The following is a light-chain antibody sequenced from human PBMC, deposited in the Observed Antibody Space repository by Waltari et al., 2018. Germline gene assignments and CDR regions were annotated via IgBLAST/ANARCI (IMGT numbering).Light chain of an antibody. J-gene: IGKJ1*01. CDR2: NAS. V-gene: IGKV3-20*01. Sequence: EIVLTQSPGTLSVSPGERATLSCRARQRVSRSLACYHQKPGQAPRLLIYNASTRATGIPDRFSGSGSGTDFSLTISRLDPEDFAVYYCQHYVNLPATFGQGTKVEI. CDR3: QHYVNLPAT. CDR1: QRVSRS.